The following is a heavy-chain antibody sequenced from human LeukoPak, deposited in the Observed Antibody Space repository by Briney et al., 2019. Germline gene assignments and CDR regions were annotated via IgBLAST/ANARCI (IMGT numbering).Heavy chain of an antibody. CDR2: ISAYNGNT. V-gene: IGHV1-18*01. Sequence: GASVKVSCTASGYTFTSYGISWVRQAPGQGLEWMGWISAYNGNTNYAQKLQGRVTMTTDTSTSTAYMELRSLRSDDTAVYYCARDRNRYSGSYYDYWGQGTLVTVSS. J-gene: IGHJ4*02. D-gene: IGHD1-26*01. CDR1: GYTFTSYG. CDR3: ARDRNRYSGSYYDY.